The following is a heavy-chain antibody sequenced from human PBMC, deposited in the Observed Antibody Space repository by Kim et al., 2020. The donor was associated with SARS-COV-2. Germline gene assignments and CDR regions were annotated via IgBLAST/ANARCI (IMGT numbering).Heavy chain of an antibody. CDR3: ASIRDSSSWYFASGYYGMDV. V-gene: IGHV4-38-2*02. D-gene: IGHD6-13*01. CDR1: GYSISSGYY. CDR2: IYHSGST. Sequence: SETLSLTCTVSGYSISSGYYWGWIRQPPGKGLEWIGSIYHSGSTYYNPSLKSRVTISVDTSKNQFSLKLSSVTAADTAVYYCASIRDSSSWYFASGYYGMDVWGQGTTVTISS. J-gene: IGHJ6*02.